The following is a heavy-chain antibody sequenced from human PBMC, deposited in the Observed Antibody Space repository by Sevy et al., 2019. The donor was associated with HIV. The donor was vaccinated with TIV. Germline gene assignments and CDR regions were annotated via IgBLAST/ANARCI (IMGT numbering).Heavy chain of an antibody. CDR2: IGTLGDT. Sequence: GGSLRLSCAASDFTFGAYDMHWVRQATGEGLEWDSSIGTLGDTFCPASVEGRFLISRDNDKKSLYLQMNDLRVGDTAVYYCARAVNVDGTGGWFDLWGQGTLVTVSS. J-gene: IGHJ5*02. D-gene: IGHD1-1*01. V-gene: IGHV3-13*01. CDR1: DFTFGAYD. CDR3: ARAVNVDGTGGWFDL.